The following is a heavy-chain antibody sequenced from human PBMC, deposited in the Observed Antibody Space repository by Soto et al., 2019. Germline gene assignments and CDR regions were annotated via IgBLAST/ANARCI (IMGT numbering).Heavy chain of an antibody. J-gene: IGHJ6*02. CDR2: ISDTGSTI. D-gene: IGHD4-17*01. Sequence: GGSLRLSCAASGFYFSDFYMSWVRQPPGKGLEWVSYISDTGSTIYYADSVRGRFTISRDNARNSLFLQMNSLRGEDTAVYYCARGRYTDYGFYYHGMGVWGQGTTVTVSS. V-gene: IGHV3-11*01. CDR3: ARGRYTDYGFYYHGMGV. CDR1: GFYFSDFY.